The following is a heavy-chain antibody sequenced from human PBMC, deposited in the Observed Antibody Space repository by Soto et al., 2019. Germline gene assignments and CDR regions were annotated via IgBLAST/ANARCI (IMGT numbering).Heavy chain of an antibody. CDR1: GFTFSYYS. J-gene: IGHJ3*02. CDR2: ISSSSTHI. CDR3: ARDQDAFDI. V-gene: IGHV3-21*01. Sequence: GGSLRLSCAASGFTFSYYSMIWVRQAPGKGLEWVSCISSSSTHIYYADSVKGRFTISRDNAKNSLYLQMNSLRAEDTAVYYCARDQDAFDIWGQGTVVTVSS.